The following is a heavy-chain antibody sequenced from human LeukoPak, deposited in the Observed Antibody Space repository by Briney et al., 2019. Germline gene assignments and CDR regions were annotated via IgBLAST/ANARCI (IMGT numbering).Heavy chain of an antibody. J-gene: IGHJ6*03. Sequence: SETLSLTCAVYGGSFSGHYWTWIRQPPGKGLEWIGEINHSGSTNYNPSLKSRVTISVDTSKNQFSLKVSSVTAADTAVYYCARVKYPGGYYYYYYMDIWGKGNTVTVSS. CDR3: ARVKYPGGYYYYYYMDI. D-gene: IGHD3-16*01. CDR1: GGSFSGHY. CDR2: INHSGST. V-gene: IGHV4-34*01.